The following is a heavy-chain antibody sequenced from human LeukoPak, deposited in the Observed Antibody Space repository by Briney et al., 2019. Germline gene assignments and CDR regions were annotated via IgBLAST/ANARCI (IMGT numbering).Heavy chain of an antibody. CDR1: GFTFSTYA. CDR2: ISASGGGT. D-gene: IGHD2-15*01. CDR3: AKEAVVVAADY. V-gene: IGHV3-23*01. J-gene: IGHJ4*02. Sequence: GGSLRLSCAASGFTFSTYAMSWVRQAPGKGLEWVSSISASGGGTYYAASVKGRFTISRDNSKNTLSLQMNSLRADDTAVYYCAKEAVVVAADYWGQGTLVTVSS.